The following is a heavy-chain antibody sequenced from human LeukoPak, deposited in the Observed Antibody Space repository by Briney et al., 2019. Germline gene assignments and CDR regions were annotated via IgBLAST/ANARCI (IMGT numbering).Heavy chain of an antibody. D-gene: IGHD6-19*01. J-gene: IGHJ4*02. CDR1: GGSISSDTYY. CDR3: ARYTVARRYFDY. CDR2: IYTSGNT. V-gene: IGHV4-61*02. Sequence: SETLSLTCTLSGGSISSDTYYWTWIRQPAGRGLEWIGRIYTSGNTNYNPSLKSRVTISVDTSKNHFSLKLSSVTAADTAVYYCARYTVARRYFDYWGQGTLVTVSS.